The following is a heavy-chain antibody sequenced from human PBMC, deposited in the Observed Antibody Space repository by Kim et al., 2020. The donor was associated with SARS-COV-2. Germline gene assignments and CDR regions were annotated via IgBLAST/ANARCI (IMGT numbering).Heavy chain of an antibody. D-gene: IGHD6-19*01. J-gene: IGHJ4*02. V-gene: IGHV4-59*01. Sequence: PPLKSRVTISVDTSKNQFSLKLSSVTAADTAVYYCARTSAYSSGWYDFDYWGQGTLVTVSS. CDR3: ARTSAYSSGWYDFDY.